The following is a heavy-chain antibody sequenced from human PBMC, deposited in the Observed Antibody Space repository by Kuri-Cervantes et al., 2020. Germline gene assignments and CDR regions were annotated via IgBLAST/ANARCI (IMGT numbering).Heavy chain of an antibody. CDR2: XXYSGTT. CDR3: ARFRSTDDXGDYGTNPXXXYGMDV. D-gene: IGHD4-17*01. Sequence: SETLSLXCTVSGXXISSRSXXWGWIXQPPGKGLEWIGQXXYSGTTQYTPSLKSRVTISVDTSKNQFSLKLSSVTAADTAVYYXARFRSTDDXGDYGTNPXXXYGMDVWGQGTTVTVSS. V-gene: IGHV4-39*01. J-gene: IGHJ6*02. CDR1: GXXISSRSXX.